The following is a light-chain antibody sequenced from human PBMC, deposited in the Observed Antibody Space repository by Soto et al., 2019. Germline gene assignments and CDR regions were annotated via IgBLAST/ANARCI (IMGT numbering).Light chain of an antibody. CDR1: QSINSNS. J-gene: IGKJ2*03. Sequence: EIVLTQSPDTLSLSPGERATLSCRVSQSINSNSLAWYQQKPGQAPRLLIYAASSRATGIPDRFSGSGSGTDFTLTIRRLEPEDFAVYYCQRDSFGQGIKLEIK. CDR2: AAS. CDR3: QRDS. V-gene: IGKV3-20*01.